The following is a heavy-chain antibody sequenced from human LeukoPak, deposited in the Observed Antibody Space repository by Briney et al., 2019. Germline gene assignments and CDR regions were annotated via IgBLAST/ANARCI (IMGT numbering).Heavy chain of an antibody. CDR1: GFTLSDYY. Sequence: GGSLRHSRVAPGFTLSDYYICWIRQAPGRGLGGFSYISSSGSTIYYADSVKGRFTNSRHNAKNSLYRQMNSLRAEDTAVYYCARVYGSGSCFDYWGQGTLVTVSS. V-gene: IGHV3-11*01. CDR2: ISSSGSTI. J-gene: IGHJ4*02. D-gene: IGHD3-10*01. CDR3: ARVYGSGSCFDY.